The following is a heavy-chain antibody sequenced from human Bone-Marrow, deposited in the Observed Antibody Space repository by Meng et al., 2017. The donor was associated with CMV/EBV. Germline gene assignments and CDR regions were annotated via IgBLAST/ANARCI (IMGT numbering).Heavy chain of an antibody. CDR1: GGSFSDYY. J-gene: IGHJ5*02. V-gene: IGHV4-34*01. CDR2: ISHSGST. Sequence: GSLRLSCAVYGGSFSDYYWNWIRQPPGKGLEWIGQISHSGSTNYNPSLRSRVTISVDTYKKQFSLKLTSVTAADTAVYYCTREHRGNRYNWFDPWGQGTLVTVSS. CDR3: TREHRGNRYNWFDP. D-gene: IGHD1-14*01.